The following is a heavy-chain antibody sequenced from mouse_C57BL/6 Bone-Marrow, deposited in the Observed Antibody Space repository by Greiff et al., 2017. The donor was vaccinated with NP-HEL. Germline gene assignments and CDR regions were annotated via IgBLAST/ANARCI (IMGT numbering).Heavy chain of an antibody. CDR2: IYPRSGNT. J-gene: IGHJ2*01. D-gene: IGHD2-12*01. Sequence: ESGAELARPGASVKLSCKASGYTFTSYGISWVKQRTGQGLEWIGEIYPRSGNTYYNEKFKGKATLTADKSSSTAYMELRSLTSEDSAVYFCARERVYYSPYWGQGTTLTVSS. CDR1: GYTFTSYG. V-gene: IGHV1-81*01. CDR3: ARERVYYSPY.